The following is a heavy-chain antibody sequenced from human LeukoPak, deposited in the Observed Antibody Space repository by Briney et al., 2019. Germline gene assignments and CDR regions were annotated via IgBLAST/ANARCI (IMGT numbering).Heavy chain of an antibody. Sequence: SETLSLTCSVSGGSVSSSSYYWGWIRQPPGKGLEWIGTIYYSGSTYYNPSLKSRVTISVDTSKNQFSLKLSSVTAADTAVYYCASTMVRGLYGGTFDYWGQGTLVTVSS. CDR3: ASTMVRGLYGGTFDY. D-gene: IGHD3-10*01. V-gene: IGHV4-39*01. J-gene: IGHJ4*02. CDR2: IYYSGST. CDR1: GGSVSSSSYY.